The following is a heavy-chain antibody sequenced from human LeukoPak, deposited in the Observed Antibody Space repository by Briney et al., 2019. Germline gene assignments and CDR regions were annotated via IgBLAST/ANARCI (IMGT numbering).Heavy chain of an antibody. CDR2: INHSGST. CDR3: ARGVYSRSWTRLGYYYYYYMDV. J-gene: IGHJ6*03. Sequence: SETLSLTCAVYGGSFSGYYWSWIRHPPGRGLEWIGEINHSGSTNYNPSLKSRVTISVDTSKNQFSLKPSSVTAADTAVYYCARGVYSRSWTRLGYYYYYYMDVWGKGTTVTVSS. D-gene: IGHD1-26*01. V-gene: IGHV4-34*01. CDR1: GGSFSGYY.